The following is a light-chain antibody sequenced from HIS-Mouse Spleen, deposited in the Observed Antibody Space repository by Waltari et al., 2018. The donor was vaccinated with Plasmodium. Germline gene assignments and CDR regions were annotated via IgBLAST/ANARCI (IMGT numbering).Light chain of an antibody. V-gene: IGKV3-20*01. J-gene: IGKJ4*01. CDR2: GAS. CDR3: QQYGSSPLT. CDR1: QSFSSRY. Sequence: EIVLTQSPGTLSLSPGERATLSCRASQSFSSRYLAWYQQKPGQAPRLLIYGASSRATGIPDRFSGSGSGTDFTLTISRLEPEDLAVYYCQQYGSSPLTFGGGTKVEIK.